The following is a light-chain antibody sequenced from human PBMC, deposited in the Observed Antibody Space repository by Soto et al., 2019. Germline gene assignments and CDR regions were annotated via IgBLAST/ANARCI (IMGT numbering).Light chain of an antibody. J-gene: IGKJ2*01. V-gene: IGKV1-39*01. CDR1: QSISNY. CDR3: QQSYSSLSMYS. CDR2: AAS. Sequence: DIQMTQSPSSLSASVGDRVTITCRASQSISNYLNWYQQKPGKAPKLLIYAASTLQSGVPSRFSGSGSGTDFTLTISSLQPEDFATYYCQQSYSSLSMYSFGQGIKLEIK.